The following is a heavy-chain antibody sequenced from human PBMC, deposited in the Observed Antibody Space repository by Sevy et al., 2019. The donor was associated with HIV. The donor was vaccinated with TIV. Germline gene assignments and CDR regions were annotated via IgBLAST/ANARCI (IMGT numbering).Heavy chain of an antibody. CDR3: ARRSDGSSADY. Sequence: SETLSLTCTVSGGSISSSSYYWGWIRQPPGKGLEWIGGIYYSGSTYYNPSLKSRLTISVDTSKNQFSLKLSSVTAADTAVYYCARRSDGSSADYWGQGTLVTVSS. J-gene: IGHJ4*02. CDR2: IYYSGST. V-gene: IGHV4-39*01. D-gene: IGHD6-19*01. CDR1: GGSISSSSYY.